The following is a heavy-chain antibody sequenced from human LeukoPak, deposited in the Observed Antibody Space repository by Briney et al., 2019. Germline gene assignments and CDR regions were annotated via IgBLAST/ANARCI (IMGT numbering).Heavy chain of an antibody. D-gene: IGHD4-17*01. Sequence: GGSLRLSCAASGFTFSSYAMSWVREAPGKGLEWVSAISGSGGSTYYADSVKGRFTTPRDNSKNTLYLQMNSLRAEDTAVYYCAKRGTTVTTLGNYCYYMDVWGKGTTVTVSS. V-gene: IGHV3-23*01. CDR2: ISGSGGST. CDR1: GFTFSSYA. J-gene: IGHJ6*03. CDR3: AKRGTTVTTLGNYCYYMDV.